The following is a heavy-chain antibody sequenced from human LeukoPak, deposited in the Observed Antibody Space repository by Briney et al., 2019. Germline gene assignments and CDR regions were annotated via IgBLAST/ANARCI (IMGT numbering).Heavy chain of an antibody. CDR3: ARESGRYVGSDI. D-gene: IGHD5-12*01. CDR1: GFTFSDYY. CDR2: ISSSGNTI. Sequence: PGGSLRLSCAASGFTFSDYYVTWIRQAPGKGLEWLAYISSSGNTIYYADSVKGRFTISRDNTKNSLYLQIHSLRAEDTAVYYCARESGRYVGSDIWGQGTMVTVFS. J-gene: IGHJ3*02. V-gene: IGHV3-11*04.